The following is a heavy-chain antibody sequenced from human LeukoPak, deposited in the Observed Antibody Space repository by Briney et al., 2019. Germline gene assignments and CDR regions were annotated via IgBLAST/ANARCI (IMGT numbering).Heavy chain of an antibody. V-gene: IGHV4-61*02. Sequence: PAQTLSLTCTVYGGSISSGSYYWSWIRQPAGKGLEGIGRIYTSGSTNYNPSLKTRLTISLATSKNQFSLKLSSVNAADTAVYYCAREAIAAAGTMEHWGQGTLVTVSS. CDR3: AREAIAAAGTMEH. J-gene: IGHJ1*01. D-gene: IGHD6-13*01. CDR2: IYTSGST. CDR1: GGSISSGSYY.